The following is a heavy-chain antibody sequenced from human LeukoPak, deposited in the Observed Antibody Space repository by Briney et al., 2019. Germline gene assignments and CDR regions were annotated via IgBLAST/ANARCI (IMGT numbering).Heavy chain of an antibody. D-gene: IGHD2-21*02. Sequence: SVKVSCKASGGTFSSYAISWVRQAPGHGLEWMGRIIPTFGTANYAQKFQGRVTITTDESTSTAYMELSSLRSEDTAVYYCARDWQYCGGDGIPRGFDPWGQGTLVTVSS. CDR3: ARDWQYCGGDGIPRGFDP. J-gene: IGHJ5*02. CDR2: IIPTFGTA. V-gene: IGHV1-69*05. CDR1: GGTFSSYA.